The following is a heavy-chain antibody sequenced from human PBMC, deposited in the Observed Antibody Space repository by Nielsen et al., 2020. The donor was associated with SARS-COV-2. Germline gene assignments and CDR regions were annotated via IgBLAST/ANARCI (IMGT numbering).Heavy chain of an antibody. D-gene: IGHD7-27*01. CDR2: INHSGST. Sequence: SETLSLTCAVYGGSFSGYYWSWIRQPPGKWLEWIGEINHSGSTNYNPSLKSRVTISVDTSKNQFSLKLSSVTAADTAVYYCARGLGPSDYWGQGTLVTVSS. CDR1: GGSFSGYY. CDR3: ARGLGPSDY. V-gene: IGHV4-34*01. J-gene: IGHJ4*02.